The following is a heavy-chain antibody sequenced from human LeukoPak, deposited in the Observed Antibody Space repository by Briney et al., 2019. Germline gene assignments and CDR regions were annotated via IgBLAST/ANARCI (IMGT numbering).Heavy chain of an antibody. V-gene: IGHV3-7*03. J-gene: IGHJ4*02. D-gene: IGHD2-8*01. Sequence: GRSLRLSCAASGFTFSSYAMHWVRQAPGKGLEWVANIKQDGSEKYYVDSVKGRFTISRDNAKNSLYLQMNSLRVEDTAVYYCAKGWGGVNRNYFDFWGQGTLVTVSS. CDR1: GFTFSSYA. CDR2: IKQDGSEK. CDR3: AKGWGGVNRNYFDF.